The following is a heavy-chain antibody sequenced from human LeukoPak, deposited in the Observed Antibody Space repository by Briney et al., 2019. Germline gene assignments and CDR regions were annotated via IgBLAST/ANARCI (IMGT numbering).Heavy chain of an antibody. CDR1: GGSISSSSYY. V-gene: IGHV4-39*01. D-gene: IGHD6-19*01. J-gene: IGHJ6*02. Sequence: SETLSLTCTVSGGSISSSSYYWGWIRQPPGKGLEWIGSIYYSGSTYYNPSLESRVTISVDTSKNQFSLKLSSVTAADTAVYYCARRSYSSGWDYYYYGMDVWGQGTTVTVSS. CDR3: ARRSYSSGWDYYYYGMDV. CDR2: IYYSGST.